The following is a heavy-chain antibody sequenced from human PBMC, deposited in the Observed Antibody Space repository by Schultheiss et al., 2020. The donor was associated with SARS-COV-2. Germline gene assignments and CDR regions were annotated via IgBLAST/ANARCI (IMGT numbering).Heavy chain of an antibody. CDR2: IYFSGSI. J-gene: IGHJ5*02. CDR1: GGSISSGGYY. CDR3: ARMSLPGYVNVPFDP. V-gene: IGHV4-31*03. D-gene: IGHD5-12*01. Sequence: SQTLSLTCTVSGGSISSGGYYWSWIRQHPGKGLEWIGYIYFSGSIYYNPSLKSRLTMSLDTSKNQFSLELRSVTAADTAVYYCARMSLPGYVNVPFDPWGQGTLVTVSS.